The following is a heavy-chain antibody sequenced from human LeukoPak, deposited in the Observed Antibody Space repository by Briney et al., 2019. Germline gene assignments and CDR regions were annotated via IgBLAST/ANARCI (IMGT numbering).Heavy chain of an antibody. CDR3: ARVYSSSSRNWFDP. CDR2: ISAYNGNT. D-gene: IGHD6-6*01. Sequence: ASVKVSCKASGYTFTSYGISWVRQAPGQGLEWMGWISAYNGNTNYAQKLQGRVTMTTDTSTSTAYMELRSLRSDDTAVYYRARVYSSSSRNWFDPWGQGTLVTVSS. CDR1: GYTFTSYG. J-gene: IGHJ5*02. V-gene: IGHV1-18*01.